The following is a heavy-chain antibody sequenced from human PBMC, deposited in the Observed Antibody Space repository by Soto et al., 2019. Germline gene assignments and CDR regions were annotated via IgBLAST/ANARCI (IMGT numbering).Heavy chain of an antibody. CDR2: ISPILRMS. CDR3: ASSYGSGYRAFDY. V-gene: IGHV1-69*02. J-gene: IGHJ4*02. D-gene: IGHD3-10*01. Sequence: QVQLVQSGAEVKKPGSSVKVSCKASGDTFSFYSINWVRQAPGLGLEWMGRISPILRMSNYAQRFQGRVTMTADKSTSTAYMELSSLRSEDTAMYYCASSYGSGYRAFDYWGQGALVTVSS. CDR1: GDTFSFYS.